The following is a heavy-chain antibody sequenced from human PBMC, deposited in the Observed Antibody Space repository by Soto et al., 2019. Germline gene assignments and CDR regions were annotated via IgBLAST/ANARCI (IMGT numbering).Heavy chain of an antibody. D-gene: IGHD3-22*01. CDR2: MNPNSGNT. J-gene: IGHJ4*02. CDR3: ARVLNYYNRSVYAH. Sequence: QVQLVQSGAEAKKPGASVKVSCKPSGYTFTSYDINWVRQATGQGLEWLGWMNPNSGNTGYAQKFRGRITMTSDSSISTAYMELSSLKCGDTAVYCWARVLNYYNRSVYAHWGQETLVTVSS. V-gene: IGHV1-8*01. CDR1: GYTFTSYD.